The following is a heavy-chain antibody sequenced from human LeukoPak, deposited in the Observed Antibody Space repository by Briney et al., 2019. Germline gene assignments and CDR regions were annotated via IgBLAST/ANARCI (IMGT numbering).Heavy chain of an antibody. J-gene: IGHJ4*02. V-gene: IGHV4-39*01. CDR1: GGSISSSSYY. Sequence: EPSETLSLTCIVSGGSISSSSYYWGWIRQPPGKGLEWIGSIYYSGSTDYNPSLKSRVTISVDTSKNQFSLKLSSVTAADTAVYSCARQRADIVSFFDYWGQGTLVTVSS. D-gene: IGHD5/OR15-5a*01. CDR3: ARQRADIVSFFDY. CDR2: IYYSGST.